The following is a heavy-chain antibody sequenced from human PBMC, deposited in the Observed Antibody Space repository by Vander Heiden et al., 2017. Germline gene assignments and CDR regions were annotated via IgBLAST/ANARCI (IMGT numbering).Heavy chain of an antibody. D-gene: IGHD4-4*01. Sequence: QVQLVESGGGVVQPGRSLRLSCAAPGFTFSSSALHWGRQAPGKGLEWVAVISYDGSNKYYADSVKGRFTISRDNSKNTLYLQMNSLRAEDTAVYYCAREAMFLQYPYYYYGMDVWGQGTTVTVSS. J-gene: IGHJ6*02. CDR3: AREAMFLQYPYYYYGMDV. CDR1: GFTFSSSA. V-gene: IGHV3-30-3*01. CDR2: ISYDGSNK.